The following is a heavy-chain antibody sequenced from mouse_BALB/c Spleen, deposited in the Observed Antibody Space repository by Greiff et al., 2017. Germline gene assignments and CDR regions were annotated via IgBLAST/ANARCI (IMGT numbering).Heavy chain of an antibody. CDR3: AKVRQLGPLFDY. CDR2: IYPGGGYT. CDR1: GYTFTNYW. D-gene: IGHD3-2*01. Sequence: QVQLKQSGAELVRPGTSVKISCKASGYTFTNYWLGWVKQRPGHGLEWIGDIYPGGGYTNYNEKFKGKATLTADTSSSTAYMQLSSLTSEDSAVYFCAKVRQLGPLFDYWGQGTTLTVSS. V-gene: IGHV1-63*02. J-gene: IGHJ2*01.